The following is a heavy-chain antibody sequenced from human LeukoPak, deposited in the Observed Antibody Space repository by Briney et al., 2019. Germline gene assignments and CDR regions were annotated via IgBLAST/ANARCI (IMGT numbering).Heavy chain of an antibody. CDR2: IYWDDDK. J-gene: IGHJ4*02. D-gene: IGHD3-22*01. Sequence: SGPTLVNPTQTLTLTCTFSGFSLSTSGVGVGWIRQPPGKALEWLALIYWDDDKRYSPSLKSRLTITKDTSKNQVVLTMTNMDPVDTATYYCAHRGFYDSSGYYLGYFDYWGQGTLVTVSS. V-gene: IGHV2-5*02. CDR3: AHRGFYDSSGYYLGYFDY. CDR1: GFSLSTSGVG.